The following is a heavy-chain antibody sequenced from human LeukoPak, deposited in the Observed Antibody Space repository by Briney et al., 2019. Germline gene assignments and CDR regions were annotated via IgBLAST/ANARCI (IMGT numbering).Heavy chain of an antibody. D-gene: IGHD3-16*02. J-gene: IGHJ4*02. CDR3: AKSLYGGCDY. CDR2: VNGNGGSA. CDR1: GFTFSTYA. Sequence: GGSLRLSCAASGFTFSTYAMSWVRQAPGKGLEWVSGVNGNGGSASYADSVKGRFTISRDNSKNTVYLQMNSLRVEDTAVYYCAKSLYGGCDYWGQGTVVTVFS. V-gene: IGHV3-23*01.